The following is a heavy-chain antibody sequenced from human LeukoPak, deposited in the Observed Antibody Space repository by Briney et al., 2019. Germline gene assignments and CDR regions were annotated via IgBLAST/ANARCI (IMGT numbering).Heavy chain of an antibody. Sequence: SETLSLTCAASGYTFSGGYICGWSRQPPGKGLEWVGSVYHTGNTYYNPSLKSRVTISVDTSKNQFSLKLSSVTAADTTLYYCARAQPSFDSWGQGALVTVSS. CDR1: GYTFSGGYI. CDR3: ARAQPSFDS. V-gene: IGHV4-38-2*01. J-gene: IGHJ4*02. CDR2: VYHTGNT.